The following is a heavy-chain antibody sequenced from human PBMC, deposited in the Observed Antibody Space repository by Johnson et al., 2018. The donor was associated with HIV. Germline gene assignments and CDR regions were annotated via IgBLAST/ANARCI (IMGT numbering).Heavy chain of an antibody. V-gene: IGHV3-30-3*02. CDR1: GFTFSSYG. Sequence: QVQLVESGGGVVQPGGSLRLSCAASGFTFSSYGMHWVRQAPGKGLEWVAVISYDGSNKFYADSVKGRFTISRDNSKNTLYLQMNSLRAEDTAVFYCAKIVATSDDVFDIWGQGTKVTVSS. CDR2: ISYDGSNK. CDR3: AKIVATSDDVFDI. J-gene: IGHJ3*02. D-gene: IGHD5-12*01.